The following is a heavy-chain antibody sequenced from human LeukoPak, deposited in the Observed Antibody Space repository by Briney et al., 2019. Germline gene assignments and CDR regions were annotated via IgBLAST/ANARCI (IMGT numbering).Heavy chain of an antibody. CDR3: ARDKASGYYGSPVRFDP. CDR2: IYYSGST. Sequence: SETLSLTCTGSGGSISSYYWSWIRQPPGKGLKWIGYIYYSGSTNYNPSLKSRVTISVDTSKNQFSLKLSSVTAAGTAVYYCARDKASGYYGSPVRFDPWGQGTLVTVSS. D-gene: IGHD3-22*01. J-gene: IGHJ5*02. CDR1: GGSISSYY. V-gene: IGHV4-59*01.